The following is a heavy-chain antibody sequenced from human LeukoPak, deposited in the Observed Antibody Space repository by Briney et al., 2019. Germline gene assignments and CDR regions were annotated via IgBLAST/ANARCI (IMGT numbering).Heavy chain of an antibody. CDR2: TNPNSGGT. J-gene: IGHJ4*02. D-gene: IGHD5-12*01. CDR1: GYTFTGYS. Sequence: ASVKVSCKASGYTFTGYSIHWVRQAPGQGLEWMGWTNPNSGGTNYAQKFQGRVTMTRDTSISTAYMELSRLRSDDTAVYYCARGDRATSNPYFDYWGQGTLVTVSS. CDR3: ARGDRATSNPYFDY. V-gene: IGHV1-2*02.